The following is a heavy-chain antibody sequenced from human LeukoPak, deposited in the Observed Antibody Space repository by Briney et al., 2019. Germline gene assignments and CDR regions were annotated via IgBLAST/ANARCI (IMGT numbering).Heavy chain of an antibody. J-gene: IGHJ4*02. CDR1: GFTFSSYA. V-gene: IGHV3-30-3*01. CDR2: ISYDGSNK. D-gene: IGHD3-3*01. CDR3: HLWSGYDADY. Sequence: GGSLRLSCTASGFTFSSYAMHWVRQAPGKGLEWVAVISYDGSNKYYADSVKGRFTISRDNSKNTLYLQMNSLRAEDTAVYYCHLWSGYDADYWGQGTLVTVSS.